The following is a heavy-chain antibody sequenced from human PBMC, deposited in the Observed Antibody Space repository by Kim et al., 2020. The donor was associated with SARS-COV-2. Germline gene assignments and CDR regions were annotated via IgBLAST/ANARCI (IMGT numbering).Heavy chain of an antibody. CDR1: GFTFSSYG. J-gene: IGHJ3*02. CDR3: ARDLGARVADDAFDI. CDR2: IWYDGSNK. D-gene: IGHD1-26*01. V-gene: IGHV3-33*01. Sequence: GGSLRLSCAASGFTFSSYGMHWVRQAPGKGLEWVAVIWYDGSNKYYADSVKGRFTISRDNSKNTLYLQMNSLRAEDTAVYYCARDLGARVADDAFDIWGQGTMVTVSS.